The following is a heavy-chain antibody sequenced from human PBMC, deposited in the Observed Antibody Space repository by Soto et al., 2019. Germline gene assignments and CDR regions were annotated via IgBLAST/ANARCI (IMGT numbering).Heavy chain of an antibody. CDR2: ISAYNGNT. J-gene: IGHJ5*02. D-gene: IGHD2-8*01. CDR3: ARYAPMDPLGRFDP. CDR1: GYTFTSYG. V-gene: IGHV1-18*04. Sequence: ASVKVSCKASGYTFTSYGISWVRQAPGQGLEWMGWISAYNGNTNYAQKLQGRVTMTTDTSTSTAYVELRSLRSDDTAVYYCARYAPMDPLGRFDPWGQGTLVTVSS.